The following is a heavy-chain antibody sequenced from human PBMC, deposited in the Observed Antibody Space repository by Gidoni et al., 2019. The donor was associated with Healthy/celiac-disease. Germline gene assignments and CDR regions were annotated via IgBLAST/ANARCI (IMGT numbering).Heavy chain of an antibody. V-gene: IGHV3-30*03. CDR2: ISYDGSNK. J-gene: IGHJ4*02. Sequence: QVQLVESGGGVVQPGMSLRLSCAASGFTFSSYGMHWVRQAPGKGLEWVAVISYDGSNKYYADSVKGRITISRDNSKNTLYLQMNSLRAEDTAVYYCARDPAMVRGVIWYYFDYWGQGTLVTVSS. CDR1: GFTFSSYG. CDR3: ARDPAMVRGVIWYYFDY. D-gene: IGHD3-10*01.